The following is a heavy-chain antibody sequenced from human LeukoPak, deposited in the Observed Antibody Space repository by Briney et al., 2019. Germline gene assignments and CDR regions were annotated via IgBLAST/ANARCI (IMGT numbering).Heavy chain of an antibody. V-gene: IGHV3-74*01. CDR3: ARSSESGT. Sequence: GGSLRLSCAAPRLTFSAYWMHWVRQAPGKGLVWVSRINPDGTTTNYADSVKGRFTISRDNAKKTVYLQMNSLRAEDTAVYYCARSSESGTWGQGTLVTVSS. CDR1: RLTFSAYW. J-gene: IGHJ5*02. CDR2: INPDGTTT.